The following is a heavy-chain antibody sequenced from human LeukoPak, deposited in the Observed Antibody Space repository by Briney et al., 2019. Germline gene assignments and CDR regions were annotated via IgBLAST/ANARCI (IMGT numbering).Heavy chain of an antibody. Sequence: GGSLRLSCAASGFIFSAYGMHWVRQAPGKGPEWVALMAGDGSSIYYADSVKGRFTISRDNSKNTVYLQMNSLRPEDTAVYYCAKAAVYSKRWTPFDDWGRGTLVTVSS. J-gene: IGHJ4*02. CDR3: AKAAVYSKRWTPFDD. CDR2: MAGDGSSI. CDR1: GFIFSAYG. V-gene: IGHV3-30*18. D-gene: IGHD1-26*01.